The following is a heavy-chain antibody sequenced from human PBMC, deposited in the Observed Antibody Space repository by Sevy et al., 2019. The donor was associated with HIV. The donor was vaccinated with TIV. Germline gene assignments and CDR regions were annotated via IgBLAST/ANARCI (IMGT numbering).Heavy chain of an antibody. Sequence: GESLKISCKGSGYIFSDYWIGWARQMPGKGLEWMGIIYPGDSDTRYSPSSQGQVTISADKSISTAYLQWSSLKASDTAMYYCARATAGTAPHFSYYTMDVWGQRTTVTVSS. D-gene: IGHD6-13*01. CDR3: ARATAGTAPHFSYYTMDV. CDR1: GYIFSDYW. J-gene: IGHJ6*02. V-gene: IGHV5-51*01. CDR2: IYPGDSDT.